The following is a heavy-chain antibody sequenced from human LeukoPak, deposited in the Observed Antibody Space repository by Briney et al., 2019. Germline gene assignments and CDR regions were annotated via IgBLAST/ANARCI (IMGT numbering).Heavy chain of an antibody. CDR3: TRGDPDY. CDR1: GFTFSGYW. D-gene: IGHD2-21*02. CDR2: INYGGSDR. J-gene: IGHJ4*02. Sequence: GGSLRLSCAASGFTFSGYWRQGVRQAPGKGLQWVANINYGGSDRYYVDSVKGRFTISRDNAKNSLYLQMNSLTVEDTAVYYCTRGDPDYWGQGTLVTVSS. V-gene: IGHV3-7*01.